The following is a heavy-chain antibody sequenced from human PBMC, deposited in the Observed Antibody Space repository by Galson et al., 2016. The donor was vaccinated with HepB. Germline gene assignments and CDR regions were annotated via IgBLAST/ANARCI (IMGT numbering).Heavy chain of an antibody. V-gene: IGHV4-34*01. Sequence: ETLSLTCAVHGGSFRGFYWTWIRQSPGKGLEWIGEMDHSGRSNYNPSLKSPVTILVETSKNQFSLKMNSVTAADTALYYCVQGPRNVDVGVAATPIQIDAFDIWAQGTMVIVSS. CDR2: MDHSGRS. CDR3: VQGPRNVDVGVAATPIQIDAFDI. D-gene: IGHD2-15*01. J-gene: IGHJ3*02. CDR1: GGSFRGFY.